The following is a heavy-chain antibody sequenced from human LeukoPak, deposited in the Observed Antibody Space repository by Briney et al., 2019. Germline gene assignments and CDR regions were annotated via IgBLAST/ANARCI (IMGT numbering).Heavy chain of an antibody. CDR1: GGTFSSYA. V-gene: IGHV1-69*13. D-gene: IGHD3-22*01. CDR3: ARSGAYYYDSSGYYHQ. CDR2: IIPIFGTA. J-gene: IGHJ4*02. Sequence: ASVKVSCKASGGTFSSYAISWMRQAPGQGLEWMGGIIPIFGTANYAQKFQGRVTITADESTSTAYMELSSLRSEDTAVYYCARSGAYYYDSSGYYHQWGQGTLVTVSS.